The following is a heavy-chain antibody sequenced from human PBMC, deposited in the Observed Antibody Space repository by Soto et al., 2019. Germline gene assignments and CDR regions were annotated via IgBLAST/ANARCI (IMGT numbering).Heavy chain of an antibody. Sequence: PGGSLRLSCEASGFTFRNYDMHWVRQGTGKGLEWVSGISAAGDPDYADSVEGRFTISRENAQNSFFLQMNSLRVGDTAVYYCAKYTLGGNYNYGVDVWGQGTTVTVSS. CDR2: ISAAGDP. V-gene: IGHV3-13*05. CDR3: AKYTLGGNYNYGVDV. J-gene: IGHJ6*02. CDR1: GFTFRNYD. D-gene: IGHD1-1*01.